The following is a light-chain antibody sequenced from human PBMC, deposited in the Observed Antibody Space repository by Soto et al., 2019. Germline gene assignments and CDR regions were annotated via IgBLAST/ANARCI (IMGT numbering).Light chain of an antibody. CDR3: QQRSDSYT. CDR1: QTLANY. V-gene: IGKV3-11*01. J-gene: IGKJ2*01. CDR2: DAS. Sequence: EVVLTQSPATLSLSPGERATLCCRASQTLANYLAWYQQRPGQAPRLLIYDASNRATGIPARFSGSGSGTDFTLTISSLEPEDSAVYYCQQRSDSYTFGQGTTLEIK.